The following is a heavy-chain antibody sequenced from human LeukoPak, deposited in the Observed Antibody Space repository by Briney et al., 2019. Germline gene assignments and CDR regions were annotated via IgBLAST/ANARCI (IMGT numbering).Heavy chain of an antibody. D-gene: IGHD3-3*01. Sequence: GGSLRLSCAASGFTFSSYSMNWVRQAPGKGLEWVSSISSSSSYIYYADSVKGRFTISRDNAKNSLYLQMNSLRAEDTAVYYCARDTMNSLDFWSGYLHYWGQGTLVTVSS. CDR3: ARDTMNSLDFWSGYLHY. J-gene: IGHJ4*02. V-gene: IGHV3-21*01. CDR2: ISSSSSYI. CDR1: GFTFSSYS.